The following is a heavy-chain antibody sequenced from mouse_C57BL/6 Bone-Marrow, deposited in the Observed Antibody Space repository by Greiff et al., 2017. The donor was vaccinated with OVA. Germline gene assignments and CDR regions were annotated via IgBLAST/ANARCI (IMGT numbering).Heavy chain of an antibody. CDR3: ARDDITTVVEDYAMDY. CDR2: ISDGGSYT. Sequence: EVMLVESGGGLVKPGGSLKLSCAASGFTFSSYAMSWVRQTPEKRLEWVATISDGGSYTYYPDNVKGRFTISRNNAKNNLYLQMSHLKSEDTAMYYCARDDITTVVEDYAMDYWGQGTSVTVSS. V-gene: IGHV5-4*01. J-gene: IGHJ4*01. CDR1: GFTFSSYA. D-gene: IGHD1-1*01.